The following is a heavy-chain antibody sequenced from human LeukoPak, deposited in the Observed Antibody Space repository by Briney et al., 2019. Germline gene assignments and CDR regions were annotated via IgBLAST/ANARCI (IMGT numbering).Heavy chain of an antibody. V-gene: IGHV3-7*01. J-gene: IGHJ4*02. D-gene: IGHD5-24*01. Sequence: GGSLRLSCEASGFTFNTYSMNWARQAPGKGLEWVAIINQDGINKYYVDSLKGRFTISRDNAKNSLYLQMNSLRAEDTAVYYCARPTERWPDYWGQGTLVTVSS. CDR2: INQDGINK. CDR3: ARPTERWPDY. CDR1: GFTFNTYS.